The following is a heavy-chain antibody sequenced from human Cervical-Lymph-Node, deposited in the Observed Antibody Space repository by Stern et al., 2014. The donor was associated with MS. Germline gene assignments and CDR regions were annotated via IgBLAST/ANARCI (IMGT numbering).Heavy chain of an antibody. J-gene: IGHJ6*02. CDR2: IIPMFGTA. Sequence: VQLVESGAEVKKPGSSVRVSCKASGGTFSSYAISWVRQAPGQGLEWMGGIIPMFGTANYAPKFQGRVTITADDSTTTAYMEVSSLRSEDTAVYYCASSVGELTPEAVWGQGTTVTVFS. D-gene: IGHD3-10*01. CDR3: ASSVGELTPEAV. CDR1: GGTFSSYA. V-gene: IGHV1-69*01.